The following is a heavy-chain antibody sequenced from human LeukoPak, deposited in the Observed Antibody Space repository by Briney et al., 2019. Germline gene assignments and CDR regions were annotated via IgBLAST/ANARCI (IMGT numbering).Heavy chain of an antibody. V-gene: IGHV3-74*01. J-gene: IGHJ4*02. CDR3: SKSPNYFDS. CDR1: GFSFSNYW. CDR2: MNSDGSAT. Sequence: PGGSLRLSCAASGFSFSNYWMHWVRQAPGKGLVWVTRMNSDGSATYYADSVQGRFTISRDNAKTTLYLQMNSLRAEAPAMYFWSKSPNYFDSWGQGTLVTVSS.